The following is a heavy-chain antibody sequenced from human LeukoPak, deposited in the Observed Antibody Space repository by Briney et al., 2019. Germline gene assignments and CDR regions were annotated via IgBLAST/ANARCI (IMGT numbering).Heavy chain of an antibody. Sequence: PGGSLRLSCAASGFTFSSYSMNWVRQPPGKGLEWIGEINHSGSTNYNPSLKSRVTISVDTSKNQFSLKLSSVTAADTAVYYCARRSRVPAARHFDYWGQGTLVTVSS. CDR2: INHSGST. CDR1: GFTFSSYS. D-gene: IGHD2-2*01. V-gene: IGHV4-34*08. J-gene: IGHJ4*02. CDR3: ARRSRVPAARHFDY.